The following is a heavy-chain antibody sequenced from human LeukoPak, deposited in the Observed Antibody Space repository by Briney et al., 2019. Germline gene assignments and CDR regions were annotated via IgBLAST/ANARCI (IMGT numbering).Heavy chain of an antibody. Sequence: SETLSLTCTVSGGSISSYYWSWIRQPPGKGLEWIGRIYISGTTNYNSSLKSRITMSLDTSKNQLSLKLSSVTAADTAAYYCARDEAGSGYIDYWGQGTLVTVSS. CDR2: IYISGTT. J-gene: IGHJ4*01. CDR1: GGSISSYY. D-gene: IGHD3-22*01. CDR3: ARDEAGSGYIDY. V-gene: IGHV4-4*07.